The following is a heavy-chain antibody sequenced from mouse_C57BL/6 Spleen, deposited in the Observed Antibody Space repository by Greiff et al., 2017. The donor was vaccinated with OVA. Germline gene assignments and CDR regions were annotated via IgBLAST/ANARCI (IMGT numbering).Heavy chain of an antibody. V-gene: IGHV1-64*01. Sequence: QVQLQQPGAELVKPGASVKLSCKASGYTFTSYWMHWVKQRPGQGLEWIGMIHPNSGSTNYNEKFKSKATLTVDKSSSTAYMQLSSLTSEDSAVYYCARSVYYGNSFAYWGQGTLVTVSA. CDR3: ARSVYYGNSFAY. D-gene: IGHD2-1*01. CDR1: GYTFTSYW. J-gene: IGHJ3*01. CDR2: IHPNSGST.